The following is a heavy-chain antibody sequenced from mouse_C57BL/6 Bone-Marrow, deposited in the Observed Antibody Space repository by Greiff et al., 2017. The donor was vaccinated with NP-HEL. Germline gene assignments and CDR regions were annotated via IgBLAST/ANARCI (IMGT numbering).Heavy chain of an antibody. CDR2: ISNGGGST. CDR1: GFTFSDYY. V-gene: IGHV5-12*01. CDR3: ARYYDY. J-gene: IGHJ2*01. Sequence: EVKVEESGGGLVQPGGSLKLSCAASGFTFSDYYMYWVRQTPEKRLEWVAYISNGGGSTYYPDTVKGRFTISRDNAKNTLYLQMSRLKSEDTAMYYCARYYDYWGQGTTLTVSS.